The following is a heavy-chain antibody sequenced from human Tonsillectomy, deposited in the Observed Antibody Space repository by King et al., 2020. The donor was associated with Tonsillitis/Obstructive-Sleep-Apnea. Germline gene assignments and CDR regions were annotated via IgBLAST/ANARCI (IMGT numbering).Heavy chain of an antibody. D-gene: IGHD2-21*02. CDR2: ISGSGSST. V-gene: IGHV3-23*04. J-gene: IGHJ4*02. CDR1: GFTFSNYA. CDR3: AKMLCMVVVTDIMAFVY. Sequence: DVQLVESGGGLVQPGGSLRLSCAASGFTFSNYAMSWVRQAPGKGLEWVSGISGSGSSTYYADSVKGRFTISRDNSKNTLYLKMNSLRAEDTDVYYCAKMLCMVVVTDIMAFVYWGQGTLVTVSS.